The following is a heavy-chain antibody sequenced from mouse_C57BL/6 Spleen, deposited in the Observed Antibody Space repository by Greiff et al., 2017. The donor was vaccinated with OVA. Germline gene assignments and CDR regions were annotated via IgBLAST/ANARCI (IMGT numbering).Heavy chain of an antibody. V-gene: IGHV5-6*01. J-gene: IGHJ4*01. CDR1: GFTFSSYG. Sequence: EVQRVESGGDLVKPGGSLKLSCAASGFTFSSYGMSWVRQTPDKRLEWVATISSGGSYTYYPDSVKGRFTISRDNAKNTLYLQMSSLKSEDTAMYYCARQGGFYDYDDGYAMDYWGQGTSVTVSS. D-gene: IGHD2-4*01. CDR2: ISSGGSYT. CDR3: ARQGGFYDYDDGYAMDY.